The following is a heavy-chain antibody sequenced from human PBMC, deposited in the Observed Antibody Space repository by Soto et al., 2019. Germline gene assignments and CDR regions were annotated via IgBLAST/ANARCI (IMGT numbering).Heavy chain of an antibody. V-gene: IGHV3-53*01. J-gene: IGHJ3*02. CDR3: ARDLGPDCGGDCYSAFDI. CDR2: IYSGGST. D-gene: IGHD2-21*02. CDR1: GFTVSSNY. Sequence: GGSLRLSCAASGFTVSSNYMSWVRQAPGKGLEWVSVIYSGGSTYYADSVKGRFTISRDNSKNTLYHQMNSLRAEDTAVYYCARDLGPDCGGDCYSAFDIWGQGTMVTVSS.